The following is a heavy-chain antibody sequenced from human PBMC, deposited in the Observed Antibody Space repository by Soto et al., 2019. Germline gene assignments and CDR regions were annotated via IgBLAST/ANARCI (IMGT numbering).Heavy chain of an antibody. CDR1: GGSVSSTYW. CDR3: ARVLVTYYYDSSGSDGWAFDI. D-gene: IGHD3-22*01. Sequence: PSETLSLTCAVSGGSVSSTYWWSWVRQPPGKGLEWIGEIYHSGSANYNPSLKSRVTISVDNSKNQFSLNLNSVTAADTAVYYCARVLVTYYYDSSGSDGWAFDIWGQGTMVTVSS. J-gene: IGHJ3*02. V-gene: IGHV4-4*02. CDR2: IYHSGSA.